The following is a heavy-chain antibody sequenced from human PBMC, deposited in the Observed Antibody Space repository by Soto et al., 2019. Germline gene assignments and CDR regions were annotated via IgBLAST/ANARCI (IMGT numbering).Heavy chain of an antibody. J-gene: IGHJ5*02. CDR1: GATISTYS. CDR3: ARDLKEYCSDGKCNGCGP. Sequence: SVTLPLTCIVSGATISTYSWSWIRQHPGQGLEWIGYISYSGSTNYNPSLKRRVTILFDASKSYSSLHVCSATAADAAVYYCARDLKEYCSDGKCNGCGPWGQGTLVT. V-gene: IGHV4-59*01. CDR2: ISYSGST. D-gene: IGHD2-15*01.